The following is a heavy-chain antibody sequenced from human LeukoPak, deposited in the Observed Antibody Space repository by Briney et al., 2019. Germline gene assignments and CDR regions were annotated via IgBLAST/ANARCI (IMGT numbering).Heavy chain of an antibody. D-gene: IGHD6-19*01. V-gene: IGHV3-33*01. J-gene: IGHJ6*02. CDR1: GFTFSSYG. CDR2: IWYDGSNK. CDR3: AREGYSSGWYMFYGMDV. Sequence: GGSLRLSCAASGFTFSSYGMHWVRQAPDKGLGWVAVIWYDGSNKYYADSVKGRFTISRDNSKNTLYLQMNSLRAEDTAVYYCAREGYSSGWYMFYGMDVWGQGTTVTVSS.